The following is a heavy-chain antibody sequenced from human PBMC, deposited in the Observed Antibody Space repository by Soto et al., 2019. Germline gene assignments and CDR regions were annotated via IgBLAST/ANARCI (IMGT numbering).Heavy chain of an antibody. CDR2: ISYDGSNK. Sequence: GGSLRLSCAASGVPFSSYCVHGVRQEPGKGLEWVAVISYDGSNKYYADSVKGRFTFSRDNSKNTMSLQMNSLRVEDTAVYYCARWGCSGSNCNLNQRSFDLWGQGTLVTVSS. CDR3: ARWGCSGSNCNLNQRSFDL. V-gene: IGHV3-30*03. J-gene: IGHJ4*02. CDR1: GVPFSSYC. D-gene: IGHD2-15*01.